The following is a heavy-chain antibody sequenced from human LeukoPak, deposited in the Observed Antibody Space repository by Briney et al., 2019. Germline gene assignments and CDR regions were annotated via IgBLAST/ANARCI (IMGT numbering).Heavy chain of an antibody. CDR1: GGSISSGGYY. J-gene: IGHJ3*02. D-gene: IGHD3-22*01. CDR2: IYYSGST. CDR3: ARYHDSSGPDAFDI. Sequence: SQTLSLTCTVSGGSISSGGYYWSWIRQHPGKGLEWIGYIYYSGSTYYNPSLKSRVTISVDTSKNQFSLKLSSVTAADTAVYYCARYHDSSGPDAFDIWGQGTMVTVSS. V-gene: IGHV4-31*03.